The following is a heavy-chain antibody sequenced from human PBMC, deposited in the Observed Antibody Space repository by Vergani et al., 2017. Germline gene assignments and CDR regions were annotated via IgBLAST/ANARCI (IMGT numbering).Heavy chain of an antibody. CDR2: IKSKTDGGTT. J-gene: IGHJ6*04. Sequence: EVQLLESGGGLVQPGGSLRLSCVASGFTFSSFAMTWVRQAPGKGLEWVGRIKSKTDGGTTDYPAPVKGRFTISRDDSKNTLYLQMNSLKTEDTAVYYCTTERFYDYVWGSLGVVVIWGKGTTVTVSS. CDR3: TTERFYDYVWGSLGVVVI. V-gene: IGHV3-15*01. CDR1: GFTFSSFA. D-gene: IGHD3-16*01.